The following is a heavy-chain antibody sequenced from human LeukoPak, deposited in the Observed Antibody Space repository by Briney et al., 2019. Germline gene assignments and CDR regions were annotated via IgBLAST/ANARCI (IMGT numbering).Heavy chain of an antibody. J-gene: IGHJ6*03. CDR3: ARVRLGVGATYYYYYMDV. V-gene: IGHV4-61*02. D-gene: IGHD1-26*01. CDR2: IYTSGST. Sequence: SETLSLXCTVSGGSISSGSYYWSWIRQPAGKGLEWIGRIYTSGSTNYSPSLKSRFTRSVDTSKNQFSLKLSSVTAEDPAVYYCARVRLGVGATYYYYYMDVWGKGTTVTVSS. CDR1: GGSISSGSYY.